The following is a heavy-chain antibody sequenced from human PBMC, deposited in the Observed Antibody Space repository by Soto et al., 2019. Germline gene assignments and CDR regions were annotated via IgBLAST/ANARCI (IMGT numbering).Heavy chain of an antibody. Sequence: QVQLVQSGAEVKKPGASVKVSCKASGYTFTSYGISWVRQAPGQGLEWMGWISAYNGNTNYAQKLQGRVTLTTDTSTSTAYMERRSLRSDDTAVYYCARGPYYDIVAGSYGMDVWGQGTTVTFSS. V-gene: IGHV1-18*01. D-gene: IGHD3-9*01. CDR2: ISAYNGNT. J-gene: IGHJ6*02. CDR1: GYTFTSYG. CDR3: ARGPYYDIVAGSYGMDV.